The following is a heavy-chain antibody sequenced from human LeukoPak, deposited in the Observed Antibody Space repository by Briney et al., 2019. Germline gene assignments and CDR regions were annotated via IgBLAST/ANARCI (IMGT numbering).Heavy chain of an antibody. CDR2: ISGSGDKT. J-gene: IGHJ3*02. CDR3: GKDPNGDFVGGFDI. V-gene: IGHV3-23*01. D-gene: IGHD4-17*01. CDR1: GFTFSGYG. Sequence: PGGSLRLSCTGSGFTFSGYGMTWIRQAPGKGLEWVSGISGSGDKTYYADSVKGRFTISRDNSKSTLYLQMNSLRADDTALYYCGKDPNGDFVGGFDIWGQGTMVTVSS.